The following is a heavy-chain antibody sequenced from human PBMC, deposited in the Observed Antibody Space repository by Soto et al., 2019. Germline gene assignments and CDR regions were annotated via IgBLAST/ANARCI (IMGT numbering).Heavy chain of an antibody. V-gene: IGHV4-59*01. CDR1: GGSISSYY. Sequence: PSETLSLTCTVSGGSISSYYWSWIRQPPGKGLEWIGYIYYSGSTNYSPSLKSRVTISVDTSKNQFSLKLSSVTAADTAVYYCARTFYCSGGSCRPNGSYYYGMDVWGQGTTVTVSS. J-gene: IGHJ6*02. D-gene: IGHD2-15*01. CDR2: IYYSGST. CDR3: ARTFYCSGGSCRPNGSYYYGMDV.